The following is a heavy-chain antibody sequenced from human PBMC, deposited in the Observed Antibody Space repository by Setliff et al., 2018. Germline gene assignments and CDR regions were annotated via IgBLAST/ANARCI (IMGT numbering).Heavy chain of an antibody. J-gene: IGHJ4*02. CDR3: ARGSVEYSRGWYYFDY. Sequence: SVKVSCKASGGTFNSYAISWVRQAPGQGLEWMGGIIPIFGSANCARKFQGRVTVTADESTSTAYMELSSLGSEDTAVYYCARGSVEYSRGWYYFDYWAQGTLVTVSS. V-gene: IGHV1-69*13. CDR1: GGTFNSYA. CDR2: IIPIFGSA. D-gene: IGHD6-19*01.